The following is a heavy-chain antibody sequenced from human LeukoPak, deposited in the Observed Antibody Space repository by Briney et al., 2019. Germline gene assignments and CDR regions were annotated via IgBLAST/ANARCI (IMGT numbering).Heavy chain of an antibody. D-gene: IGHD3-16*02. V-gene: IGHV3-7*01. CDR1: EFTLRNYW. CDR3: ARRLYGHDPYYCYMDV. CDR2: IKEDGSEK. J-gene: IGHJ6*03. Sequence: SGGSLRLSCAAPEFTLRNYWMSWVRQAPGKGLEWVATIKEDGSEKYYVDSVKGRFTISRENAENSLYLQMNSLRAEDTAVYYCARRLYGHDPYYCYMDVWGKGTTVTVSS.